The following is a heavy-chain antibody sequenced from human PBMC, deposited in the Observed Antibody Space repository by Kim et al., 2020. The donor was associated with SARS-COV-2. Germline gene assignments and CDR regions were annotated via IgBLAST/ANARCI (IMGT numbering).Heavy chain of an antibody. J-gene: IGHJ6*02. Sequence: GGSLRLSCAASGFTFTSYAMTWVRQAPGKGLEWVSTITGSGVYTHYADSVKGRFTISRDNSKNTLYLQMNILRVEDTAIYYCATRASSSGYYGMVVWGQG. CDR3: ATRASSSGYYGMVV. V-gene: IGHV3-23*01. CDR1: GFTFTSYA. CDR2: ITGSGVYT. D-gene: IGHD2-15*01.